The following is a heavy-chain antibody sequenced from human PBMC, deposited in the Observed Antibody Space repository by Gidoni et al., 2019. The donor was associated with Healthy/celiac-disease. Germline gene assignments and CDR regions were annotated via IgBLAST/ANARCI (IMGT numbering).Heavy chain of an antibody. J-gene: IGHJ6*02. Sequence: QVQLVESGGGVVQPGRSLRLSCAASGFTFSSYGMHWVRQAPGKGLEWVAVISYDGSNKYYADSVKGRFTISRDNSKNTLYLQMNSLRAEDTAVYYCAGYYYDSSGYYSRNYYGMDVWGQGTTVTVSS. CDR2: ISYDGSNK. D-gene: IGHD3-22*01. CDR3: AGYYYDSSGYYSRNYYGMDV. CDR1: GFTFSSYG. V-gene: IGHV3-30*03.